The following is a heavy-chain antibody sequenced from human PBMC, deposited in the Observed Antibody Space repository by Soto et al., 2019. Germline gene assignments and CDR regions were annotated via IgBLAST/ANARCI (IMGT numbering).Heavy chain of an antibody. V-gene: IGHV1-69*01. Sequence: QVQLVQSGAEVKKPGSSVKVSCKASGGTFSSYAISWVRQAPGQGLEWMGGIIPIFGTANYAQKFQGRVTITADESTSTAYMELSSLRSEDTAVYYCATEGAGYCSSTSCYAGSGWCDPWGQGTLVTVSS. J-gene: IGHJ5*02. CDR2: IIPIFGTA. D-gene: IGHD2-2*01. CDR3: ATEGAGYCSSTSCYAGSGWCDP. CDR1: GGTFSSYA.